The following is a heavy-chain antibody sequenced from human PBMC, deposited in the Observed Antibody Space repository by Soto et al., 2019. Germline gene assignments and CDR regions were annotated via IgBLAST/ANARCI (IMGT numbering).Heavy chain of an antibody. J-gene: IGHJ4*02. CDR2: INPISGGT. D-gene: IGHD2-15*01. CDR3: AKDGRHCSGGSCPQGH. CDR1: GYTFTGHH. V-gene: IGHV1-2*02. Sequence: QVQLEQSGAEVKTPGASVKVSCKTSGYTFTGHHIHWVRQAPGQGLEWMGWINPISGGTKYREKFQGRVSITRDKSGSTAYMELSSLTSDDSAVYYCAKDGRHCSGGSCPQGHWGQGTLVTVSS.